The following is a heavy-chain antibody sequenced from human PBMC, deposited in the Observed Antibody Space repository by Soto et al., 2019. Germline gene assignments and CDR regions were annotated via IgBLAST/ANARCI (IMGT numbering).Heavy chain of an antibody. Sequence: TSETLSLTCAVSGYSISSGYYWGWIRQPPGKGLEWIGSIYHSGSTYYNPSLKSRVTISVDTSKNQFSLKLSSVTAADTAVYYCARAAASWDVDYWGQGTLVTVSS. CDR2: IYHSGST. J-gene: IGHJ4*02. CDR3: ARAAASWDVDY. CDR1: GYSISSGYY. V-gene: IGHV4-38-2*01. D-gene: IGHD1-26*01.